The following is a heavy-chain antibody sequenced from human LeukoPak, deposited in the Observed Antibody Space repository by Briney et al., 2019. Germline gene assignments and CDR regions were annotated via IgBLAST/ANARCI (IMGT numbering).Heavy chain of an antibody. CDR2: LASDENNR. CDR1: GLTISDSW. CDR3: ARDAGWGRLDS. D-gene: IGHD3-16*01. V-gene: IGHV3-74*01. J-gene: IGHJ4*02. Sequence: PGGSLRLSCAASGLTISDSWIHWVRQVPGKGLMWVSRLASDENNRIYADSVKGRFTISRDKAKNTLFLQMNSLRVEDTGFYYCARDAGWGRLDSWGRGALVTVSS.